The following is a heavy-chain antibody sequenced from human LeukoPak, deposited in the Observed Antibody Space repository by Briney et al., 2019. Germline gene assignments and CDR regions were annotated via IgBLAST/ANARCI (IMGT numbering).Heavy chain of an antibody. J-gene: IGHJ4*02. CDR1: GGSITSYY. D-gene: IGHD2-21*01. CDR3: ARHSIASDGARLFDY. Sequence: SSETLSLTCTVSGGSITSYYWAWLRQPPEKGLEWIGYVYYSGYSNYNPSLKSRVSMSVDTSMNQFSLKLAPVTAADTAVYYCARHSIASDGARLFDYWGRGTLVTVSS. CDR2: VYYSGYS. V-gene: IGHV4-59*08.